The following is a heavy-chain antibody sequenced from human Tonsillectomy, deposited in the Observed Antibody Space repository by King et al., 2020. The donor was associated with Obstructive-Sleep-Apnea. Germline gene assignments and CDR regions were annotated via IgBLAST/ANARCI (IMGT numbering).Heavy chain of an antibody. CDR2: VNPNSGNT. CDR1: GYTFTSYD. Sequence: QLVQSGAEVKKPGASVRVSCKASGYTFTSYDISWVRQATGQGLEWMGWVNPNSGNTGYAQKFQGRVTMTRNNSISTAYMELSSLRSDDTGAYYCARRRGALSDCWGQGTRVTVSS. J-gene: IGHJ4*02. CDR3: ARRRGALSDC. D-gene: IGHD2-21*01. V-gene: IGHV1-8*01.